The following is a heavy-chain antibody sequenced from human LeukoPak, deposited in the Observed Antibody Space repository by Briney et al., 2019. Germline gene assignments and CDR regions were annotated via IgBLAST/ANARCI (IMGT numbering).Heavy chain of an antibody. V-gene: IGHV1-69*13. J-gene: IGHJ3*02. CDR1: GGTFSSYA. Sequence: ASVKVSCKASGGTFSSYAISWVRQSPGQGLEWMGGIIPIFGTANYAQKFQGRVTITADESTSTAYMELSSLRSEDTAVYYCARDSIAARPIAFDIWGQGTMVTVSS. CDR2: IIPIFGTA. CDR3: ARDSIAARPIAFDI. D-gene: IGHD6-6*01.